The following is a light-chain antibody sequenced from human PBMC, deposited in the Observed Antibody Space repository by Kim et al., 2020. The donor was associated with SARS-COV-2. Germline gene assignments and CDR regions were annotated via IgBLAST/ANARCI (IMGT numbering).Light chain of an antibody. V-gene: IGKV3-11*01. Sequence: EIVLTQSPATLSLSPGERATLSCRASQSVSSYLAWYQQKPGQAPRLLIYGASNRATGIPARFSGSGSGTDFTLTISSLEPGEFAVYYCQQRSNWPITFGQGTRLEIK. J-gene: IGKJ5*01. CDR3: QQRSNWPIT. CDR2: GAS. CDR1: QSVSSY.